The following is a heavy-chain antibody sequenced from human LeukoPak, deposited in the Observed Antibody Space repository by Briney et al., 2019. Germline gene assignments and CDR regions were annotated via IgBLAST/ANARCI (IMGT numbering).Heavy chain of an antibody. CDR2: INTNTGNP. Sequence: GPVKVSCKASGYTFTSYAMNWVRQAPGQGLEWMGWINTNTGNPTYAQGFTGRFVFSLDTSVSTAYLQISSLKAEDTAVYYCARDESSRDFDYWGQGTLVTVSS. CDR3: ARDESSRDFDY. V-gene: IGHV7-4-1*02. CDR1: GYTFTSYA. D-gene: IGHD6-13*01. J-gene: IGHJ4*02.